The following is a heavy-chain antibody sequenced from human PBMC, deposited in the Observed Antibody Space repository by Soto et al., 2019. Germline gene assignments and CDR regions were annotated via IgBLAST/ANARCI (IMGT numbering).Heavy chain of an antibody. CDR3: ATQYYYDSSGYEYYFDY. V-gene: IGHV5-51*01. CDR2: IYPGDSDT. CDR1: GYSFTSYW. J-gene: IGHJ4*02. Sequence: PGESLKISCKGSGYSFTSYWIGWVRQMPGKGLEWMGIIYPGDSDTRYSPSFQGQVTISADKSISTAYLRWSSLKASDTAMYYCATQYYYDSSGYEYYFDYWGQGTLVTVSS. D-gene: IGHD3-22*01.